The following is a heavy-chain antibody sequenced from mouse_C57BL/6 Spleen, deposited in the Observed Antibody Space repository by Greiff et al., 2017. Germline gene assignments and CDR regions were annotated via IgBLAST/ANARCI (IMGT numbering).Heavy chain of an antibody. CDR2: IYPSDSET. J-gene: IGHJ3*01. CDR3: ARGIYDGYSPFAY. V-gene: IGHV1-61*01. Sequence: QVQLQQPGAELVRPGSSVKLSCKASVYTFTSYWMDWVKQRPGQGLEWIGNIYPSDSETHYNQKFKDKATLTVDKSSSTAYMQLSSLTSEDSAVYYCARGIYDGYSPFAYWGQGTLVTVSA. D-gene: IGHD2-3*01. CDR1: VYTFTSYW.